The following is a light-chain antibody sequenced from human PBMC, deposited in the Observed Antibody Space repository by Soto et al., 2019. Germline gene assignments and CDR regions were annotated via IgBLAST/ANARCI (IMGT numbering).Light chain of an antibody. CDR3: HSYDASLSGYV. J-gene: IGLJ1*01. CDR1: SSNIGTGYD. Sequence: QSVLTQPPSVSGAPGQRVTISCTGSSSNIGTGYDVHWYQQLPGTAPKLLIYGSTNRPSGVPDRFSGSQSGTSASLAITGLQAEDEADYYCHSYDASLSGYVFGTGTKVTVL. CDR2: GST. V-gene: IGLV1-40*01.